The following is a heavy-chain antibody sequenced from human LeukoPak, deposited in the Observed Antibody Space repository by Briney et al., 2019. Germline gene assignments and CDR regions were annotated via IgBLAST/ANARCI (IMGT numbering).Heavy chain of an antibody. CDR3: SEGYFEPFDH. Sequence: SETLSLTCVVSGASVSSSHWNWIRQLPGKGLEWIGCLSYTGKTDYNPSLTSRVTISLDTSKNQVSLKLKSVTAADTAVYYCSEGYFEPFDHWGQGTLVTVSS. J-gene: IGHJ4*02. D-gene: IGHD2/OR15-2a*01. V-gene: IGHV4-59*02. CDR1: GASVSSSH. CDR2: LSYTGKT.